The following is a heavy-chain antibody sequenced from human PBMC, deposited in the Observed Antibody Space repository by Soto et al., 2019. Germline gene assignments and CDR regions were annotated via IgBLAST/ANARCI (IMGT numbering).Heavy chain of an antibody. CDR2: VFGNGAGTP. J-gene: IGHJ4*02. V-gene: IGHV4-4*07. D-gene: IGHD2-15*01. CDR3: ARDLPPYGGRRSPPTGALED. CDR1: GGSFTGDY. Sequence: SETLSLTCSVSGGSFTGDYWSWIRQPAGKGLQWIGRVFGNGAGTPIYNSLLKSRARMSADPSKRQFSLTLTSVTAADTAVYYCARDLPPYGGRRSPPTGALEDWGQGSMVTVSS.